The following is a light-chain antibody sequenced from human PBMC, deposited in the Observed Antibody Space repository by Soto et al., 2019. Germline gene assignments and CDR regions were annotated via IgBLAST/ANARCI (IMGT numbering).Light chain of an antibody. Sequence: ILLTQSQATLSLSPGERATLSCRASQSVSSYLAWYQQKPGQAPRLLIYDASNRATGIPARFSGSGSGTDFTLTISSLEPEDFAVYYCQQRSNWPPITFGQGTRLEIK. CDR3: QQRSNWPPIT. J-gene: IGKJ5*01. CDR2: DAS. V-gene: IGKV3-11*01. CDR1: QSVSSY.